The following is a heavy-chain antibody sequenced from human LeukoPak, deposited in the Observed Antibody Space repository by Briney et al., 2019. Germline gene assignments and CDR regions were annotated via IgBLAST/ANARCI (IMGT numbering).Heavy chain of an antibody. J-gene: IGHJ4*02. Sequence: GGSLRLSCAASGFTVSSNYMSWVRQAPGKGLEWVSVIYSGGSTYYADSVKGRFTIPRDNSKNTLYLQMNSLRAEDTAVYYCASRGLNTAISLWGQGTLVTVSS. V-gene: IGHV3-66*01. CDR3: ASRGLNTAISL. CDR2: IYSGGST. D-gene: IGHD5-18*01. CDR1: GFTVSSNY.